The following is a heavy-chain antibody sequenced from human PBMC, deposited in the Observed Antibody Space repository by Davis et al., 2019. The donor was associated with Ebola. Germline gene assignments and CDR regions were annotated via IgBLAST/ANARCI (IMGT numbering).Heavy chain of an antibody. D-gene: IGHD5-18*01. CDR1: GGSFSGYY. CDR3: ARLDTAMVRDYYYYYGMDV. CDR2: IYYSGST. V-gene: IGHV4-59*08. J-gene: IGHJ6*02. Sequence: SETLSLTCAVYGGSFSGYYWSWIRQPPGKGLEWIGYIYYSGSTNYNPSLKSRVTISVDTSKNQFSLTLSSVTAADTAVYYCARLDTAMVRDYYYYYGMDVWGQGTTVTVSS.